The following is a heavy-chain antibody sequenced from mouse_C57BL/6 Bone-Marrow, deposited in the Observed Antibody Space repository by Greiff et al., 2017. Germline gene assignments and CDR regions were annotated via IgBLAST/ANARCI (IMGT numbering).Heavy chain of an antibody. CDR1: GFTFSDYG. D-gene: IGHD6-1*01. CDR2: ISSGSSTI. Sequence: EVKLVESGGGLVKPGGSLKLSCAASGFTFSDYGMHWVRQAPEKGLEWVAYISSGSSTIYYADTVKGRFTISRDNAKNTLFLQMTSLRSEDTAMYYCARGRRSFAYWGQGTLVTVSA. J-gene: IGHJ3*01. V-gene: IGHV5-17*01. CDR3: ARGRRSFAY.